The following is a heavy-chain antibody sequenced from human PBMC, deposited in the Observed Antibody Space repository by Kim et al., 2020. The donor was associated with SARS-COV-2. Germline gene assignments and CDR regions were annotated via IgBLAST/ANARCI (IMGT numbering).Heavy chain of an antibody. V-gene: IGHV3-48*04. CDR2: ISSSSSTI. Sequence: GGSLRLSCAASGFTFSSYSMNWVRQAPGKGLEWVSYISSSSSTIYYADSVKGRFTISRDNAKNSLYLQMNSLRAEDTAVYYCARDYYDILTGYLFTDYWGQGTLVTVSS. D-gene: IGHD3-9*01. CDR3: ARDYYDILTGYLFTDY. J-gene: IGHJ4*02. CDR1: GFTFSSYS.